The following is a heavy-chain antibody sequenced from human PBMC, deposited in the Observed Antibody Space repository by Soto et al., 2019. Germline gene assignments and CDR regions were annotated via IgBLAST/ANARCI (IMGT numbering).Heavy chain of an antibody. Sequence: SETLSLTCTVSGGSISSGGYYWSWIRQHPGKGLEWIGYIYYSGSTYYNPSLKSRVTISVDTSKNQFSLKLSSVTAADTAVYYCARDRSGSYLYWFDPWGQGTLVTVSS. CDR2: IYYSGST. CDR3: ARDRSGSYLYWFDP. V-gene: IGHV4-31*03. CDR1: GGSISSGGYY. J-gene: IGHJ5*02. D-gene: IGHD1-26*01.